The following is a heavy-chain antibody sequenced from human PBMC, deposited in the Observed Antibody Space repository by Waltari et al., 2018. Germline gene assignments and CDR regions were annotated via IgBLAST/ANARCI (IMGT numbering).Heavy chain of an antibody. CDR3: AKDLSEIWGIDY. D-gene: IGHD3-10*01. V-gene: IGHV3-30*18. CDR1: GIIFRSIG. J-gene: IGHJ4*02. Sequence: QVQLVDSGGGVVQPGRSLRLSCAASGIIFRSIGMHWVRQAPGKGLEWVALVSFDGNNKYYADSVKGRFTVSRDNSKNTLDLQMNSLRVEDTAVYYCAKDLSEIWGIDYWGQGTLVTVSS. CDR2: VSFDGNNK.